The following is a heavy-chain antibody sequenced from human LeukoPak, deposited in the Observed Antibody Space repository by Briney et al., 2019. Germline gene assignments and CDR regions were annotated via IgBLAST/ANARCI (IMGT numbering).Heavy chain of an antibody. CDR3: AKGYSGSYYYYYGMDV. J-gene: IGHJ6*02. V-gene: IGHV3-64*01. D-gene: IGHD1-26*01. CDR2: ISSDGGST. CDR1: GFTFSSYA. Sequence: GGSLRLSCAASGFTFSSYAMHWVRQAPGKGLEYVSAISSDGGSTYYANSVKGRFTISRDNSKNTLYLQMNSLRAEDTAVYYCAKGYSGSYYYYYGMDVWGQGTTVTVSS.